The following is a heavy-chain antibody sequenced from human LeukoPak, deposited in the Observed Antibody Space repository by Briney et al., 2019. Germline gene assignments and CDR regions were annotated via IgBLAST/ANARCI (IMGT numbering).Heavy chain of an antibody. J-gene: IGHJ5*02. Sequence: ASVKVSCKASGYTFTSYGISWVRQAPGQGLEWMGWISTYNGNTNYAQKFQGRVTMTTDTSTSTAYMELRSPRSDDTAVYYCARDPDISTNWFDPWGQGTLVTVSS. CDR2: ISTYNGNT. CDR1: GYTFTSYG. CDR3: ARDPDISTNWFDP. D-gene: IGHD3-9*01. V-gene: IGHV1-18*01.